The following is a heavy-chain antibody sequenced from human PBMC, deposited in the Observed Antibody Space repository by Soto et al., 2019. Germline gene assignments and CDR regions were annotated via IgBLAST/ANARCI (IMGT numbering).Heavy chain of an antibody. V-gene: IGHV3-72*01. D-gene: IGHD2-15*01. Sequence: GGSLRLSCAASVFTFSEHYMDWARQAPGKGLEWVGRTRNKANSYTTEYAASVKGRFTISRDDSKNSLYLQMNSLKTEDTAVYYCARVPRYCSGCSCLLVEYWGLGTLVTVSS. J-gene: IGHJ4*02. CDR3: ARVPRYCSGCSCLLVEY. CDR1: VFTFSEHY. CDR2: TRNKANSYTT.